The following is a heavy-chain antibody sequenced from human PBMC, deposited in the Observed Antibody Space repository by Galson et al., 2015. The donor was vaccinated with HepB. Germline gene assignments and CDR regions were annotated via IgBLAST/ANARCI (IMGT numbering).Heavy chain of an antibody. CDR3: AREKDYSLKGWFDP. D-gene: IGHD4-11*01. J-gene: IGHJ5*02. Sequence: SVKVSCKASGYTFTSFGITWVRQAPGQGLEWMGWINADNGNTNYAQKFQGRVTMTTDTSTSIAYMELRSLRSDDTAVYYCAREKDYSLKGWFDPWGQGTLVTVSS. CDR1: GYTFTSFG. CDR2: INADNGNT. V-gene: IGHV1-18*01.